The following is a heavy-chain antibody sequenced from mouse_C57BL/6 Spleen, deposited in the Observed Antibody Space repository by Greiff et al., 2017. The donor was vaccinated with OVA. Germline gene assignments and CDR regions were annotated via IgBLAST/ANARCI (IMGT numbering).Heavy chain of an antibody. CDR3: ARKEDGSRGAWFAY. CDR2: INPYNGGT. V-gene: IGHV1-19*01. D-gene: IGHD1-1*01. CDR1: GYTFTDYY. Sequence: VQLQQSGPVLVKPGASVKMSCKASGYTFTDYYMNWVKQSHGKSLEWIGVINPYNGGTSYNQKFKGKATLTVDKSSSTAYMELNSLTSEDSAVYYCARKEDGSRGAWFAYWGQGTLVTVSA. J-gene: IGHJ3*01.